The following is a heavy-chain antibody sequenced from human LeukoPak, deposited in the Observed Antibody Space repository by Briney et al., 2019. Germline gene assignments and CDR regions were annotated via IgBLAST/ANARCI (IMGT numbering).Heavy chain of an antibody. J-gene: IGHJ6*02. V-gene: IGHV5-51*01. CDR1: GYSFSKYW. CDR2: IYSDESLI. CDR3: GRYGLSGNGYTSYFYYGMDF. D-gene: IGHD5-24*01. Sequence: GESLKISCTASGYSFSKYWIGWVRQTPGKGLEWMGFIYSDESLIRYSPSFEGQVTISADNSINTAYLQWNSLKASDTAMSYCGRYGLSGNGYTSYFYYGMDFWGQGTAVTVSS.